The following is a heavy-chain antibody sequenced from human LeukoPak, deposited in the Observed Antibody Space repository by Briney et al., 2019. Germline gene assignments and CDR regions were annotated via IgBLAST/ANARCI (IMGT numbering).Heavy chain of an antibody. CDR1: GFTVSSTY. D-gene: IGHD5-24*01. CDR3: ARGDRRDGYRFDY. J-gene: IGHJ4*02. Sequence: GGSLRLSCAASGFTVSSTYMNWVRQAPGRGLEWVSIIYSGGSTYYAESVRGRFTISRDNSKNTLYLQMNSLRAEDTALYYCARGDRRDGYRFDYWGQGTLVTVSS. V-gene: IGHV3-53*01. CDR2: IYSGGST.